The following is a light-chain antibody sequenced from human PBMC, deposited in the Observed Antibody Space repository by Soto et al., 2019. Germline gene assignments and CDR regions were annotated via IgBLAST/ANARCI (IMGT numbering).Light chain of an antibody. CDR2: DAS. CDR1: QSVGYS. V-gene: IGKV3-20*01. Sequence: EIVLTQSPGTLSLSPGARATLSCRASQSVGYSLAWYQQRPGQAPTLLISDASTRAPGIPDRFSGSGSGTDFTLTISRLQPEDYALYYCQQYGSSLITFGQGTRLEIK. CDR3: QQYGSSLIT. J-gene: IGKJ5*01.